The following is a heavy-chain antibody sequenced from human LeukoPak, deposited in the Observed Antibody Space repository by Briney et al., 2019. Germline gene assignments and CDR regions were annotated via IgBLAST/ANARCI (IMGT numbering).Heavy chain of an antibody. CDR2: MNPNSGNT. D-gene: IGHD6-13*01. CDR1: GYTFTSYD. J-gene: IGHJ6*03. Sequence: ASVKVSCKASGYTFTSYDINWVRQATGQGLEWMGWMNPNSGNTGYAQKFQGRVTMTRNTSISTAYMELSSLRSEDTAVYYCARGWRRAAADTRKNYYYYMEVWGKGTTVTVSS. CDR3: ARGWRRAAADTRKNYYYYMEV. V-gene: IGHV1-8*01.